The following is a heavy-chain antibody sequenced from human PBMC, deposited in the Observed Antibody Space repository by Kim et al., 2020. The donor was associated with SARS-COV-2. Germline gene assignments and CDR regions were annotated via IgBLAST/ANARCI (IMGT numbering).Heavy chain of an antibody. CDR2: IKEDGSDK. D-gene: IGHD3-22*01. CDR1: GFMFSNYW. V-gene: IGHV3-7*01. CDR3: ARYSGSSGYYISRLDH. J-gene: IGHJ4*02. Sequence: GGSLRLSCAASGFMFSNYWMSWVRQAPGKGPEWVASIKEDGSDKYYADSAKGRFTISRDNAKNSLYLQMKSLRAEDTAVYYCARYSGSSGYYISRLDHWGQGTLVTVSS.